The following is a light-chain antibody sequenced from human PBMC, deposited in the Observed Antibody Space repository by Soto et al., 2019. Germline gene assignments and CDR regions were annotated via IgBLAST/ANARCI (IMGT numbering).Light chain of an antibody. CDR1: QSVDSK. CDR3: QQYDVWRT. Sequence: IVMTQSPPTLSVSPGERATLSCRAGQSVDSKLAWYQQKPGQAPRLLIYGASTRATGIPDRFSGSGSGTEFTLTISSLQSEDFAVYYCQQYDVWRTFGQGTKLEFK. J-gene: IGKJ1*01. CDR2: GAS. V-gene: IGKV3-15*01.